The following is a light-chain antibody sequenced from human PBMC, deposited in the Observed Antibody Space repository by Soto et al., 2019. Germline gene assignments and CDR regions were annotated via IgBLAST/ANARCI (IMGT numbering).Light chain of an antibody. V-gene: IGKV3-15*01. J-gene: IGKJ5*01. Sequence: EIVLTPSPGTLSLSPGERATLSCRASQSVSSSYLAWYQQKPGQAPRLLIYGASTRATGIPARFSGSGSGTEFTLTISSLQSEDFAVYYCQQYNNWPPITFGQGTRLEI. CDR1: QSVSSSY. CDR3: QQYNNWPPIT. CDR2: GAS.